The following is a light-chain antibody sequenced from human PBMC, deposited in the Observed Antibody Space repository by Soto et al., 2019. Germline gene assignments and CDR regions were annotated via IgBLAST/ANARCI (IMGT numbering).Light chain of an antibody. J-gene: IGLJ2*01. CDR3: TSWTTSTTMI. CDR1: SSDIGAYNF. CDR2: DVN. Sequence: QSALTQPASLSGSPGQSITIFCTGTSSDIGAYNFVSWYQQHPGKAPKRMLYDVNIRTSGVSNRFSSSKAGNTASLTISGLQAEDEADYYCTSWTTSTTMIFGGGTKLTVL. V-gene: IGLV2-14*03.